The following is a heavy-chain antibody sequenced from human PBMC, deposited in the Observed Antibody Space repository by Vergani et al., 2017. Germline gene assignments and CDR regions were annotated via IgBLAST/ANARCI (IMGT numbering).Heavy chain of an antibody. J-gene: IGHJ6*03. CDR2: IIPIFGTA. CDR3: ARGVACSGSYCRDYYYYYMDV. V-gene: IGHV1-69*13. D-gene: IGHD3-10*02. Sequence: QVQLVQSGAEVKKPGASVKVSCKASGYTFTSYGISWVRQAPGQGLEWMGGIIPIFGTANYAQKFQGRVTITADESTSTAYMELSSVTAADTAVYYCARGVACSGSYCRDYYYYYMDVWGKGTTVTVSS. CDR1: GYTFTSYG.